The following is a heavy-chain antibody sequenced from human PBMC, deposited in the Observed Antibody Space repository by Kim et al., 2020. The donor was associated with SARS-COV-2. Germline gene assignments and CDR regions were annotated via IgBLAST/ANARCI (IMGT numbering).Heavy chain of an antibody. D-gene: IGHD6-6*01. CDR3: AKDLVSSSFRAFHI. CDR2: LSWNSGVI. J-gene: IGHJ3*02. CDR1: GFTFGDFA. Sequence: GGSLRLSCAASGFTFGDFAMHWVRQVPGKGLEWVSGLSWNSGVIGYADSVKGRFTISRHNAENSLYLQMNSLRAEDTAFYYCAKDLVSSSFRAFHIWGQGPMVTSSS. V-gene: IGHV3-9*01.